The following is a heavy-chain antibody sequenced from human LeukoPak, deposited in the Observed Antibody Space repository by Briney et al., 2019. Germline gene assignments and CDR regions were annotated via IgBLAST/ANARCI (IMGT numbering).Heavy chain of an antibody. CDR2: ISAYNGNT. CDR1: GYTFTSYG. D-gene: IGHD5-18*01. CDR3: ARDLSAAAMVSTYDY. Sequence: ASVKVSCKASGYTFTSYGISWVRQAPGQGLEWMGWISAYNGNTNYAQKLQGRVTMTTDTSTSTAYMKLRSLRSDDTAVYYCARDLSAAAMVSTYDYWGQGTLVTVSS. V-gene: IGHV1-18*04. J-gene: IGHJ4*02.